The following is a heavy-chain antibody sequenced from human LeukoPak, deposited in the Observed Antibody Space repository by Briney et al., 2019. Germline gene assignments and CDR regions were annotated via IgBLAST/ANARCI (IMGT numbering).Heavy chain of an antibody. J-gene: IGHJ4*02. V-gene: IGHV4-34*01. CDR1: GGSFSGYY. Sequence: SETLSLTCAVYGGSFSGYYWSWIRQPPGKGLEWIGEINHSGSTNYNPSLKSRVTISVDTSMNQFSLKLSSVTAADTAVYYCARVNEWLGGPRIDYWGQGTLVTVSS. CDR3: ARVNEWLGGPRIDY. CDR2: INHSGST. D-gene: IGHD3-10*01.